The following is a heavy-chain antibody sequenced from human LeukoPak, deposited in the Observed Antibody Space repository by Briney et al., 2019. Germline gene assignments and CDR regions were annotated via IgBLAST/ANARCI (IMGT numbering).Heavy chain of an antibody. V-gene: IGHV4-39*07. D-gene: IGHD3-10*01. CDR2: IYCGST. CDR3: ARGSSYMDV. J-gene: IGHJ6*03. CDR1: GDSIDSTRYY. Sequence: SETLSLTCALSGDSIDSTRYYWGWIRQPPGKGLERIGSIYCGSTYYNPSLKRRVTISVDTSKHQFSLRLSSVTAADTAVYYCARGSSYMDVWGKGTAVTVSS.